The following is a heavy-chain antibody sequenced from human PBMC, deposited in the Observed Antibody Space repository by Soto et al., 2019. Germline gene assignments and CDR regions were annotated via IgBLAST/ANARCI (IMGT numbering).Heavy chain of an antibody. D-gene: IGHD3-3*01. J-gene: IGHJ4*02. CDR2: MNPNTGNT. Sequence: VSVKVYCNASGYTFTSFDINLVRQAPGQGLEWMGWMNPNTGNTGYAQKFQGRVTVTRNTSISTAYMELSSLRFEDTAVYYCARGLIFGVVTPRSDYWGQGTLVTVSS. V-gene: IGHV1-8*01. CDR3: ARGLIFGVVTPRSDY. CDR1: GYTFTSFD.